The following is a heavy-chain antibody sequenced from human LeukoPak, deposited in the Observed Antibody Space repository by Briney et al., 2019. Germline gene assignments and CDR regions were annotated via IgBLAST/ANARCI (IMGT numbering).Heavy chain of an antibody. J-gene: IGHJ6*02. V-gene: IGHV3-9*01. CDR3: TKDISSGRPAPYGMDV. CDR2: INWNSDTI. CDR1: GFTFGAYC. D-gene: IGHD3-10*01. Sequence: GGSLRLSCAASGFTFGAYCMHWVRQPPGKGLEWVSAINWNSDTIHYADSVRGRFTISRDNVKNTLYLQMNSLRVEDTAFYFCTKDISSGRPAPYGMDVWGHGTTVTVSS.